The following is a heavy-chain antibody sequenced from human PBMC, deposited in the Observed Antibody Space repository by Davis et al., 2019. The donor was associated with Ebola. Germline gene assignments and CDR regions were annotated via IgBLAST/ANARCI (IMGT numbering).Heavy chain of an antibody. CDR3: AKDTSNVWFDV. CDR2: ISGSGGTT. V-gene: IGHV3-23*01. J-gene: IGHJ3*01. Sequence: GGSLRLSCSASGFIFSTYVMSWVRQAPGKGLEWVSGISGSGGTTYYADSVKGRFTISRDNSKNTLHLQMNSLRVEDTAIYYCAKDTSNVWFDVWGQGTMVTVSS. D-gene: IGHD6-19*01. CDR1: GFIFSTYV.